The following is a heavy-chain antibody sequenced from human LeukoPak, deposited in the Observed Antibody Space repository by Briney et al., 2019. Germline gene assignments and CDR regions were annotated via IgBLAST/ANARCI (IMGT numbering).Heavy chain of an antibody. D-gene: IGHD6-13*01. CDR3: ARGGAGAAVYYDY. CDR1: GFAFSNYW. CDR2: INTDGGIT. J-gene: IGHJ4*02. Sequence: PGGSLRLSCAASGFAFSNYWMHWVRQTPGKGLVWVSRINTDGGITTHADSVKGRFTISRDNAKNTVYLQMNSLRGDDTAVYYCARGGAGAAVYYDYWGQGTLVTVSS. V-gene: IGHV3-74*01.